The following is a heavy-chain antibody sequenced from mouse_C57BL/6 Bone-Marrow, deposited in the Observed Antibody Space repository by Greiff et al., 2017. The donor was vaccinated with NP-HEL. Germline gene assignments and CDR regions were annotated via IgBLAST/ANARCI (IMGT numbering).Heavy chain of an antibody. CDR3: ARYGQLRRGHWYFDV. J-gene: IGHJ1*03. D-gene: IGHD3-2*02. V-gene: IGHV7-3*01. Sequence: EVKLVESGGGLVQPGGSLSLSCAASGFTFTDYYMSWVRQPPGKALEWLGFIRNKANGYTTEYSASVKGRFTISRDNSQSILYLQMNALRAEDSATYYCARYGQLRRGHWYFDVWGTGTTVTVSS. CDR2: IRNKANGYTT. CDR1: GFTFTDYY.